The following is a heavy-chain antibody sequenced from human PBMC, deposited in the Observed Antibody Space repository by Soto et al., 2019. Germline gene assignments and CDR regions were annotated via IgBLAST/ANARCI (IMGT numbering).Heavy chain of an antibody. D-gene: IGHD3-10*01. CDR2: IYYSGST. Sequence: SETLSLTCTVSGGSISSYYWSWIRQPPGKGLEWIGYIYYSGSTNYNPSLKSRATISVGTSKNQFSLKLSSVTAADTAVYYRARAYGSGSPPSYYYYYGMDVWGQGTTVTVSS. CDR1: GGSISSYY. CDR3: ARAYGSGSPPSYYYYYGMDV. V-gene: IGHV4-59*01. J-gene: IGHJ6*02.